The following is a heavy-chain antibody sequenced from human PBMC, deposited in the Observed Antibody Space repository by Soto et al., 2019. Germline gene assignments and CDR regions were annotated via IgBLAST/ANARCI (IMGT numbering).Heavy chain of an antibody. D-gene: IGHD2-21*02. CDR1: GFTFSMYA. Sequence: PGGSLRLSCAVSGFTFSMYAMSWVRQAPGKGLEWVSAISGSGGSTDYADSVKGRFTISRDNSKNTLYLQMSSLRAEDTAVYYCAKDHLCGGDCWGYYGMDVWGQGTTVTVSS. J-gene: IGHJ6*02. CDR3: AKDHLCGGDCWGYYGMDV. V-gene: IGHV3-23*01. CDR2: ISGSGGST.